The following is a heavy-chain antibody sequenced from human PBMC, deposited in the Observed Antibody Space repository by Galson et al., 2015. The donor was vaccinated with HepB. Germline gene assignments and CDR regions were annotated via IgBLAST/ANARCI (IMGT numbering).Heavy chain of an antibody. Sequence: QSGAEVKKPGESLKISCKGSGYSFTSYWIGWVRQMPGKGLEWMGIIYPGDSDTRYSPSFQGQVTISADKSISTAYLQWSSLKASDTAMYYCAGQLVCSGGSCYPFSAFDIWGQGTMVTVSS. J-gene: IGHJ3*02. CDR1: GYSFTSYW. CDR3: AGQLVCSGGSCYPFSAFDI. V-gene: IGHV5-51*01. CDR2: IYPGDSDT. D-gene: IGHD2-15*01.